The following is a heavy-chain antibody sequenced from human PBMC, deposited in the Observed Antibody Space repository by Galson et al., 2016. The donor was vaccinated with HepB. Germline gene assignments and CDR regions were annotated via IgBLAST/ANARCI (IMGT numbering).Heavy chain of an antibody. D-gene: IGHD3-16*01. V-gene: IGHV3-23*01. Sequence: SLRLSCAASGFTFSNYAMSWVRQAPGKGLEWVSTLSDTYTAYYSDSLKGRFTISRDSSNNMLYLQMKSLTAADTAVYYCARGGRPRIWGQGTMVTVSS. CDR2: LSDTYTA. CDR1: GFTFSNYA. CDR3: ARGGRPRI. J-gene: IGHJ3*02.